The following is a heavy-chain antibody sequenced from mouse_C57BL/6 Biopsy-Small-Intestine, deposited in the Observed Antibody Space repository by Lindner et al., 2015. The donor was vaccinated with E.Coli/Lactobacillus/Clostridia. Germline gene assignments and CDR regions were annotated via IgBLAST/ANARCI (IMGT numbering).Heavy chain of an antibody. J-gene: IGHJ4*01. Sequence: VQLQESGGGLVKPGGSLKLSCAASGFTFSDYGMHWVRQAPEKGLEWVAYISSGSSTIYYADTVKDRFTISRDNAKNTLFLQMTSLRSEDTAMYYCANYGNYYAMDYWGQGTSVTVSS. CDR1: GFTFSDYG. CDR2: ISSGSSTI. V-gene: IGHV5-17*01. CDR3: ANYGNYYAMDY. D-gene: IGHD2-1*01.